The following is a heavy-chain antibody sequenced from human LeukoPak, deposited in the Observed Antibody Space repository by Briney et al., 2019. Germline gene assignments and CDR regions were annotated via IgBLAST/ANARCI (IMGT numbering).Heavy chain of an antibody. CDR2: IKQDGSGK. CDR1: GFDLSKNW. V-gene: IGHV3-7*01. J-gene: IGHJ6*04. Sequence: GGSLRLSCAASGFDLSKNWISWVRQAPGKGLEWVANIKQDGSGKYYVDSVKGRFTISRDNAKNSLYLQMNSLRAEDTAVYYCAREGDIVVVPAAPGDVWGKGTTVTVSS. D-gene: IGHD2-2*01. CDR3: AREGDIVVVPAAPGDV.